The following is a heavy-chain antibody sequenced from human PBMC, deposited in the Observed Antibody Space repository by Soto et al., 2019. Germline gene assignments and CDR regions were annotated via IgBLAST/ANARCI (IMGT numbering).Heavy chain of an antibody. CDR2: INTYNGNT. J-gene: IGHJ4*02. V-gene: IGHV1-18*01. CDR1: GYTFTNYG. CDR3: ARGADPTYFDY. Sequence: GASVKVSCKASGYTFTNYGVSWVRQAPGQGLERMGWINTYNGNTNYEQKFQGRVTVTTDTPTTTAYMELRSLRSDDTAVYYCARGADPTYFDYWGQGTLVPVSS.